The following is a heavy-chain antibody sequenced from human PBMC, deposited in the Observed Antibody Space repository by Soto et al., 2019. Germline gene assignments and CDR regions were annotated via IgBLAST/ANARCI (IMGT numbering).Heavy chain of an antibody. D-gene: IGHD3-10*01. Sequence: QVQLVQSGAEVKKPGSSVKVSCKASGGTFSPYTITWVRQAPGQGLEWMGRIIPMFDITNYALKFQDRVTITADRSTSTAYLELRSLRSEDSAVYFCARDWMSSIPTWAFGGDWAQGTLVTVSS. CDR2: IIPMFDIT. V-gene: IGHV1-69*08. CDR3: ARDWMSSIPTWAFGGD. J-gene: IGHJ4*02. CDR1: GGTFSPYT.